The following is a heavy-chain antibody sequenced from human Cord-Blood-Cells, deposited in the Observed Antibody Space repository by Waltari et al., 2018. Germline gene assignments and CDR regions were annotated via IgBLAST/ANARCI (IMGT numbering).Heavy chain of an antibody. J-gene: IGHJ3*02. CDR3: ARPLNWGSDAFDI. Sequence: EVQLVQSGAEVKKPGESLKISCKGSGYSFTSYWIGWVRQMPGKGLEWMGIIYPGDPNTRYSPAVHGQVTISADKSISTAYLQWSSLKASDTAMYYCARPLNWGSDAFDIWGQGTMVTVSS. V-gene: IGHV5-51*01. CDR1: GYSFTSYW. CDR2: IYPGDPNT. D-gene: IGHD7-27*01.